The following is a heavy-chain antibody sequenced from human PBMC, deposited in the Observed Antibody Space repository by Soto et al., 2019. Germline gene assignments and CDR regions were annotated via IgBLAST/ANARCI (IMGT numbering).Heavy chain of an antibody. D-gene: IGHD3-10*01. Sequence: GGSIRLYFESSGCPFWTYYMSWFRQSPRKGLEWVSGISGSGTATYYTDSVKGRFTISRDNSKNTLYLQMNSLRAEDTAVYYCAKDEDYYGSGIDYWRQGNLVTVSS. J-gene: IGHJ4*02. V-gene: IGHV3-23*01. CDR1: GCPFWTYY. CDR2: ISGSGTAT. CDR3: AKDEDYYGSGIDY.